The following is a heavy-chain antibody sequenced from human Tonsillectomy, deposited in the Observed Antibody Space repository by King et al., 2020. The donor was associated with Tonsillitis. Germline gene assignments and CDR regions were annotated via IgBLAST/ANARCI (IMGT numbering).Heavy chain of an antibody. CDR3: ARDLYYYDSSGYSGWFDP. J-gene: IGHJ5*02. Sequence: VQLVESGGGVVQPGRSLRLSCAASGFTFSSYAMHWVRQAPGKGLEWVAVISYDGSNKYYADSVKGRFTISRDNSKNTLYLQMNSLRAEDTAVYYCARDLYYYDSSGYSGWFDPWGQGTLATVSS. CDR1: GFTFSSYA. CDR2: ISYDGSNK. D-gene: IGHD3-22*01. V-gene: IGHV3-30*01.